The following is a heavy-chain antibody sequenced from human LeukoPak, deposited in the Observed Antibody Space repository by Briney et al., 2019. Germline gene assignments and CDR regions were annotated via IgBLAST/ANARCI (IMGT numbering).Heavy chain of an antibody. D-gene: IGHD3-9*01. CDR3: ARCDYDILTGYYYYYMDV. CDR2: IYSGGST. J-gene: IGHJ6*03. V-gene: IGHV3-53*01. CDR1: GFTVSSNY. Sequence: PGGSLRLSCAASGFTVSSNYMSWVRQAPGKGLEWVSVIYSGGSTYYADSVKGRFTISRDNSKNTLYLQMNSLRAEDTAVYYCARCDYDILTGYYYYYMDVWGKGTTVTISS.